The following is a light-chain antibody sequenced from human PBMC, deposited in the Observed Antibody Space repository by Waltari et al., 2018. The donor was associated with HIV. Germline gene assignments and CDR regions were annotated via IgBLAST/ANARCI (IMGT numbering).Light chain of an antibody. CDR3: CSYGGDDTLV. J-gene: IGLJ3*02. V-gene: IGLV2-23*01. Sequence: QSALNQPASVSGSLGQSIPISRTGASTNAGRYSLFSWYQNRPGQAPTLIIYDDSKRPLGISSRFSGSKSGNTASLTISGLQSEDEADYYCCSYGGDDTLVFGGGTKVTAL. CDR2: DDS. CDR1: STNAGRYSL.